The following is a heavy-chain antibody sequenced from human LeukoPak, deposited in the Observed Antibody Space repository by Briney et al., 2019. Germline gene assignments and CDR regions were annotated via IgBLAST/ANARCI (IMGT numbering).Heavy chain of an antibody. D-gene: IGHD4-17*01. CDR1: GFTFSSYW. CDR3: ARPPTEGYYYGMDV. J-gene: IGHJ6*02. Sequence: PGGSLRLSCAASGFTFSSYWMSWVRQAPGKGLEWVSVIYSGGSTYYTDSVKGRFTISRDNSKNTLYLQMNSLRAEDTAVYYCARPPTEGYYYGMDVWGQGTTVTVSS. CDR2: IYSGGST. V-gene: IGHV3-53*01.